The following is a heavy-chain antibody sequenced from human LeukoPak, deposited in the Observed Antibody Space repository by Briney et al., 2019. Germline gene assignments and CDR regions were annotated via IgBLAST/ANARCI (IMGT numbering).Heavy chain of an antibody. D-gene: IGHD3-10*01. Sequence: GGSLRLSCAASGFTSSSYEMNWVRQAPGKGLEWVSYISSSGSTIYYADSVKGRFTISRDNAKNSLYLQMNSLRAEDTAVYYCARDLGSGSYAYWGQGTLVTVSS. J-gene: IGHJ4*02. CDR1: GFTSSSYE. CDR2: ISSSGSTI. V-gene: IGHV3-48*03. CDR3: ARDLGSGSYAY.